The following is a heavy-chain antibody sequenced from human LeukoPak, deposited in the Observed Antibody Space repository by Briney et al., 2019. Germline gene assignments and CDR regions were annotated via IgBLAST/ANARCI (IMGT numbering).Heavy chain of an antibody. CDR2: ISSSSSYI. J-gene: IGHJ4*02. Sequence: PGGSLRLSCAASGFTFSSYSMNWVRQAPGKGLEWVSSISSSSSYIYYADSVKGRFTISRDNAKNSLYPQMNSLRAEDTAVYYCARGGSAIFGVGHDYWGQGTLVTVSS. V-gene: IGHV3-21*01. CDR3: ARGGSAIFGVGHDY. CDR1: GFTFSSYS. D-gene: IGHD3-3*01.